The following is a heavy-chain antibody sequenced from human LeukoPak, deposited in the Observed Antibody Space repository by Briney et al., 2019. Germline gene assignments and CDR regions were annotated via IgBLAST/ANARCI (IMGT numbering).Heavy chain of an antibody. CDR1: GYTLTELS. D-gene: IGHD3-10*01. Sequence: ASVKVSCKVSGYTLTELSMHWVRQAPGKGLEWMGGFDPEDGETIYAQKFRGRVTMTEDTSTDTAYMELSSLRSEDTAVYYCATVRGSGSSNWFDPWGQGTLVTVSS. CDR2: FDPEDGET. CDR3: ATVRGSGSSNWFDP. V-gene: IGHV1-24*01. J-gene: IGHJ5*02.